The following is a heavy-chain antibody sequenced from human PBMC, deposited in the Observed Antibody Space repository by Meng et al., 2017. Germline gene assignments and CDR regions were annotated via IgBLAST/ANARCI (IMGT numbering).Heavy chain of an antibody. V-gene: IGHV3-7*01. CDR3: ARDEGYCSSTSCYRYYYYGMDV. D-gene: IGHD2-2*01. CDR2: IKQDGSEK. Sequence: GESLKISFAASGFTFSSYWMSWVRQAPGKGLEWVANIKQDGSEKYYVDSVKGRFTTSRDNAKNSLYLQMNSLRAEDTAVYYCARDEGYCSSTSCYRYYYYGMDVWGQGTTVTVSS. CDR1: GFTFSSYW. J-gene: IGHJ6*02.